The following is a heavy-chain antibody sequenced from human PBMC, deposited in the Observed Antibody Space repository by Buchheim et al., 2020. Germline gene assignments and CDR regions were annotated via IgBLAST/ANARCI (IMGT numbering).Heavy chain of an antibody. Sequence: EVQLVESGGGLVEPGGSLRLSCAASGFTFSNYEMHWVRQVIGKGLEWVSTIGVGGDTYYPGSVKGRFTISRENAKNSLYLQMNSLGAGDTAVYYCSRGAGELELRTMDVWGQGTT. CDR3: SRGAGELELRTMDV. CDR1: GFTFSNYE. D-gene: IGHD1-7*01. J-gene: IGHJ6*02. CDR2: IGVGGDT. V-gene: IGHV3-13*04.